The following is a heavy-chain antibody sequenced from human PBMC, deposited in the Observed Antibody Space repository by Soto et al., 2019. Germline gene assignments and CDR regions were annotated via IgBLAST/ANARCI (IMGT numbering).Heavy chain of an antibody. CDR1: GYTFTSYA. D-gene: IGHD6-13*01. CDR2: INAGNGNT. Sequence: ASVKVYCKASGYTFTSYAMHWVRQAPGQRLEWMGWINAGNGNTKYSQKFQGRVTITRDTSASTAYMELSSLRSEDTAVYYCARVPSAAAGDYYYYGMDVWGQGTTVTVSS. CDR3: ARVPSAAAGDYYYYGMDV. V-gene: IGHV1-3*01. J-gene: IGHJ6*02.